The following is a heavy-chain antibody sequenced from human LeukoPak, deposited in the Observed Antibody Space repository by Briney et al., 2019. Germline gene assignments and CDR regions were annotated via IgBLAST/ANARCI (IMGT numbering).Heavy chain of an antibody. CDR2: IIPIFGTA. J-gene: IGHJ6*03. CDR3: ATKLLGSYYMDV. Sequence: SVKVSCKASGGTFSSYAISWVRQAPGQGLEWMGGIIPIFGTANYAQKFQGRVTITADESTSTAYMELSSLRSEDTAVYYCATKLLGSYYMDVWGKGTTVTVSS. V-gene: IGHV1-69*13. CDR1: GGTFSSYA. D-gene: IGHD3-16*01.